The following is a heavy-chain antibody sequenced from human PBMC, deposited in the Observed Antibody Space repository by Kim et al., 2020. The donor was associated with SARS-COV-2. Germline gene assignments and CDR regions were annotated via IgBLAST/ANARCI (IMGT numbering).Heavy chain of an antibody. J-gene: IGHJ5*02. D-gene: IGHD3-22*01. Sequence: ASVKVSCKASGYTFTSYAMNWVRQAPGQGLEWMGWINTNTGNPTYAQGFTGRFVFSLDTSVSTAYLQISSLKAEDTAVYYCARDSTMIVVASGEDWFDPWGQGTLVTVSS. CDR2: INTNTGNP. V-gene: IGHV7-4-1*02. CDR1: GYTFTSYA. CDR3: ARDSTMIVVASGEDWFDP.